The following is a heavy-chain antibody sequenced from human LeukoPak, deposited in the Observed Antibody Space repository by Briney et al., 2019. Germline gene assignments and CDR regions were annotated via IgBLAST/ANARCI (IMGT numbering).Heavy chain of an antibody. CDR2: ISGSGGST. CDR3: AKDGQLWSGYFRGETNWFDP. D-gene: IGHD3-3*01. V-gene: IGHV3-23*01. CDR1: GFTFSNYA. Sequence: GGSLRLSCAASGFTFSNYAMSWVRQAPGKGLEWVSAISGSGGSTYYADSVKGRFTISRDNSKNTLYLQMNSLRAEDTAVNYCAKDGQLWSGYFRGETNWFDPWGQGTLVTVSS. J-gene: IGHJ5*02.